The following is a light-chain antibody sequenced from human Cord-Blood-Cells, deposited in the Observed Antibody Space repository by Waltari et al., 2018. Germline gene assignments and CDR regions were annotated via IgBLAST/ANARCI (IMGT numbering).Light chain of an antibody. V-gene: IGKV3-15*01. CDR2: GAS. J-gene: IGKJ1*01. CDR1: QSVSSN. Sequence: EIVMTQSPATLPVSPGERATLPCRASQSVSSNLAWYQQKPGQAPRLLLYGASTRATGIPARFSGSGSGTEFTLTISSLQSEDFAVYYCQQYNNWPPWTVGQGTKVEIK. CDR3: QQYNNWPPWT.